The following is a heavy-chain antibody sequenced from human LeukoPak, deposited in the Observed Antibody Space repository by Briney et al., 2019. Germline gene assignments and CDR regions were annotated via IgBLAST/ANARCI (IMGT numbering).Heavy chain of an antibody. CDR1: GFTFSTYG. CDR2: IQYDGNNK. J-gene: IGHJ6*04. D-gene: IGHD3-10*02. Sequence: GGSLRLSCAASGFTFSTYGMHWVRQAPGKGLEWVAYIQYDGNNKYYADSVKGRFTFSRDNSKNTLFLQMNSLRAGDTAVYYCAELGITMIGGVWGKGTTVAISS. CDR3: AELGITMIGGV. V-gene: IGHV3-30*02.